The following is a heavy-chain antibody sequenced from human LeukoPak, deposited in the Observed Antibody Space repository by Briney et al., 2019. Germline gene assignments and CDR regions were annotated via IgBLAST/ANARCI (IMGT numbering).Heavy chain of an antibody. Sequence: GGSLRLSCAASGFTFDDYAMRWVRHAPGKGLEWVSLISGDGGSTYYADSVKGRFTISRDNSKNSLYLQMNSLRTEDTALYYCAKVGISGAYGMDVWGQGTTVTVSS. CDR1: GFTFDDYA. CDR3: AKVGISGAYGMDV. V-gene: IGHV3-43*02. D-gene: IGHD3-10*01. CDR2: ISGDGGST. J-gene: IGHJ6*02.